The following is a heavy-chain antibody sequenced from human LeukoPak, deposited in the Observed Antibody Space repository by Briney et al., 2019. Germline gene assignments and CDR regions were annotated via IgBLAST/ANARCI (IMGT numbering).Heavy chain of an antibody. V-gene: IGHV1-8*01. CDR3: ARGRGSGHKENWFDP. J-gene: IGHJ5*02. Sequence: ASVKVSCKASGYTFTTYDINWVRQATGQGLEWMGWMNPNSGNTGYTQKFQGRVTMTRNTSISTAYMELSSLRSEDTAVYYCARGRGSGHKENWFDPWGQGTLVSVPS. CDR1: GYTFTTYD. CDR2: MNPNSGNT. D-gene: IGHD6-19*01.